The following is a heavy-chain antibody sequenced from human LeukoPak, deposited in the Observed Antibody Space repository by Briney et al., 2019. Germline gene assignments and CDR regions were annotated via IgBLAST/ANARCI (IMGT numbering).Heavy chain of an antibody. D-gene: IGHD3-10*01. Sequence: GGSLRLSCAASGFTIGDYWMNWVRQVPGKGLEWVANINEDGSVQDYVDSVRGRFTISRDNAKNSVYLQMKSLRVEDTALYYCPSRESSMARSHWGQGTLVTVSS. CDR1: GFTIGDYW. CDR3: PSRESSMARSH. J-gene: IGHJ4*02. CDR2: INEDGSVQ. V-gene: IGHV3-7*01.